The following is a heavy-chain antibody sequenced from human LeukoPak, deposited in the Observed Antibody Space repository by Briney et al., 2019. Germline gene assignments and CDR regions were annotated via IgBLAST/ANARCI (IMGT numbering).Heavy chain of an antibody. V-gene: IGHV1-2*02. CDR2: INPNSGGT. Sequence: ASVKVSCKASGYTFTGYYMHWVRQAPGQGLEWMGWINPNSGGTNYAQKFQGRVTMTRDTSISTAYMELSRLRSDDTAVYYCARTGALCSGGSCYSSPPHCYYYMDVWGKGTTVTVSS. CDR3: ARTGALCSGGSCYSSPPHCYYYMDV. J-gene: IGHJ6*03. CDR1: GYTFTGYY. D-gene: IGHD2-15*01.